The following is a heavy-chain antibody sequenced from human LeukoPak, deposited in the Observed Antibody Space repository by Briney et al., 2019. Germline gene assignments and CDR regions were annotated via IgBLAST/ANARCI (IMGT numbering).Heavy chain of an antibody. CDR1: GFTFSSYA. D-gene: IGHD3-16*01. J-gene: IGHJ4*02. Sequence: PGGSLRLSCAASGFTFSSYAMHWVRQAPGKGLEWVAVISYDGSNKYYADSVKGRFTISRDNSKNTLYLQMNSLRAEDTAVYYCARDWGPFDYWGQGTLVTVSS. CDR2: ISYDGSNK. CDR3: ARDWGPFDY. V-gene: IGHV3-30-3*01.